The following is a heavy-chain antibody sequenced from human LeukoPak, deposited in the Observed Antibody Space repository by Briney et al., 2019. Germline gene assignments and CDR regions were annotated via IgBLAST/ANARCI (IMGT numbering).Heavy chain of an antibody. CDR1: GFTFSNYA. D-gene: IGHD3-9*01. CDR3: AKDKDFDILTAYYY. CDR2: ISGSGGTT. Sequence: GGCLRLSCAASGFTFSNYAMSWVRQAPGKGLEWGSSISGSGGTTYYADSVKGRFTISRDNSKNTLYLQMNSLRADDTAVYYCAKDKDFDILTAYYYWGQGTLVTVSS. V-gene: IGHV3-23*01. J-gene: IGHJ4*02.